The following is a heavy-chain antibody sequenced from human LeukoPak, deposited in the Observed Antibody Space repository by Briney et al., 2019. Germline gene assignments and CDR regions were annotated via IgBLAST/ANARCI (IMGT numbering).Heavy chain of an antibody. J-gene: IGHJ1*01. V-gene: IGHV1-2*02. D-gene: IGHD3-22*01. CDR2: INPNSGGT. CDR3: ARERRYYDSSGLCQH. Sequence: GASVKVSCKASGYTFTGYYMHWVRQAPGQGLEWMGWINPNSGGTNYAQKFQGRATMTRDTSISTAYTELSRLRSDDTAVYYCARERRYYDSSGLCQHWGQGTLVTVSS. CDR1: GYTFTGYY.